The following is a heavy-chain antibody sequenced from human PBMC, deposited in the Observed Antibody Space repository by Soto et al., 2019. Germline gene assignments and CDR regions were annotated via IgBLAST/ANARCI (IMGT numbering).Heavy chain of an antibody. Sequence: QVQLVESGGGVVQPGRSLRLSCAASGFTFSSSAMHWVRQAPGKGLEWVAVISYDGSNKYYADSVKGRFTISKDNSKHTLYLQMNSLRAEDTAVYYCASEGYDILTGYYFPFDYWGQGTLVTVSS. CDR3: ASEGYDILTGYYFPFDY. CDR2: ISYDGSNK. CDR1: GFTFSSSA. V-gene: IGHV3-30*14. D-gene: IGHD3-9*01. J-gene: IGHJ4*02.